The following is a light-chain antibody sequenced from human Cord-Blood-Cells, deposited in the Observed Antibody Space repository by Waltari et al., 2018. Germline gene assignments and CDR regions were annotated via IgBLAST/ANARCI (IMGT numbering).Light chain of an antibody. CDR2: EGS. J-gene: IGLJ1*01. V-gene: IGLV2-23*01. CDR1: SSDVGSYNL. Sequence: QSALTQPASASGSPGQSTTISCTGTSSDVGSYNLVSWYQQHPGKAPKRMIYEGSKRPSGVSNRFSGSKSGNTASLTISGLQAEDEADYYCCSYAGSSTYVFGTGTKVTVL. CDR3: CSYAGSSTYV.